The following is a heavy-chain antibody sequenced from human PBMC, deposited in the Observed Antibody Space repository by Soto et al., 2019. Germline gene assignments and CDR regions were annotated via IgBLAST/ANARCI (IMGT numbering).Heavy chain of an antibody. CDR3: AGGKQLVATLDF. V-gene: IGHV4-30-4*01. J-gene: IGHJ4*02. CDR1: GGSISSDDYY. CDR2: IYYRGST. D-gene: IGHD6-6*01. Sequence: SETLSLTCTVSGGSISSDDYYWIWIRQPPGKGLEWIGYIYYRGSTYYNPSLKSRVAISIDTSKNQFSLKLSSVTAADTAVYFCAGGKQLVATLDFWGQGTLVTVSS.